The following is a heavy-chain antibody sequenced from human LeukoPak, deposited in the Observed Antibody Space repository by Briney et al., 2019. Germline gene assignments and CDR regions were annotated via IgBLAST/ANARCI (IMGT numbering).Heavy chain of an antibody. J-gene: IGHJ4*02. Sequence: GGSLRLSCAASGFTFSSYATSWVRQAPGKGLEWVSAISGSGGSTYYADSVKGRFAISRDNSKNTLYLQMNSLRAEDTAVYYSAKGEWTTMIVVDYWGQGTLVTVSS. CDR2: ISGSGGST. D-gene: IGHD3-22*01. V-gene: IGHV3-23*01. CDR3: AKGEWTTMIVVDY. CDR1: GFTFSSYA.